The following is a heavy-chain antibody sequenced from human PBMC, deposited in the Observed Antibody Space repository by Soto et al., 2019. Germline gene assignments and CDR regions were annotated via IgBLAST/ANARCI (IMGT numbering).Heavy chain of an antibody. V-gene: IGHV3-21*01. CDR1: GFTFSSYS. D-gene: IGHD6-6*01. J-gene: IGHJ6*03. CDR2: ISSSSSYI. CDR3: ARDEGAYSSSSGSYYYYMDV. Sequence: GGSLRLSCAASGFTFSSYSMNWVRQAPGKGLEWVSSISSSSSYIYYADSVKGRFTISRDNAKNLLYLQMNSLRAEDTAVYYCARDEGAYSSSSGSYYYYMDVWGKGTTVTVSS.